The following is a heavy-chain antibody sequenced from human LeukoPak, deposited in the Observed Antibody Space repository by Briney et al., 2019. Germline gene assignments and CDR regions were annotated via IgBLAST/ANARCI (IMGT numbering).Heavy chain of an antibody. Sequence: ASETLSLTCTVSGGSISSYYWSWIRQPPGKGLEWIGYIYYSGSTNYNPSLKSRVTISVDTSKNQFSLKLNSVTAADTAVYYCASRYFCSSTSCYTFDYWGQGTLVTVSS. CDR3: ASRYFCSSTSCYTFDY. D-gene: IGHD2-2*02. J-gene: IGHJ4*02. V-gene: IGHV4-59*12. CDR2: IYYSGST. CDR1: GGSISSYY.